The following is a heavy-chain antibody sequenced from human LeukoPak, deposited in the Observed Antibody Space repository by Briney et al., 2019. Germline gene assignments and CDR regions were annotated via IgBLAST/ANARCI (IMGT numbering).Heavy chain of an antibody. CDR3: TKWPADY. CDR2: ISGSGGST. Sequence: PGGSLRLSWAASGFTFSSYAMSWVRQAAGKGLEWVSAISGSGGSTYYADSVKGRFTLSRDNSKNTLFLQMSSLRAEDTAVYYCTKWPADYWGQGTLVTVSS. V-gene: IGHV3-23*01. CDR1: GFTFSSYA. J-gene: IGHJ4*02.